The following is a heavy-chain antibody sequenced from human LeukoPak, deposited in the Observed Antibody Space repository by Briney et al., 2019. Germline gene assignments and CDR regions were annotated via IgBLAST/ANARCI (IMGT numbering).Heavy chain of an antibody. CDR2: ISSSSSYI. J-gene: IGHJ4*02. Sequence: PGRSLRLSCEASGFTFSSYGMHWVRQAPGKGLEWVSSISSSSSYIYYADSVKGRFTISRDNAKNSLYLQMNSLRAEDTAVYYCARVMVRGIVQLSALFDYWGQGTLVTVSS. D-gene: IGHD3-10*01. CDR3: ARVMVRGIVQLSALFDY. CDR1: GFTFSSYG. V-gene: IGHV3-21*01.